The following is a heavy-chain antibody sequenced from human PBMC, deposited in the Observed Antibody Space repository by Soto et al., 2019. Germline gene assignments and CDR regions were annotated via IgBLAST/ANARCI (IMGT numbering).Heavy chain of an antibody. D-gene: IGHD2-15*01. V-gene: IGHV3-23*01. Sequence: VPLLESGGGLVQPGGSLRLSCAASGFTFSSYAMRWVRQAPGKGLGWVSAISGSGGSTYYSDSVKGRCTISRDNSRNTLYLEINSLRAEDTAVYYWAKDPYSWDYGDYWGQGNLVTGSS. CDR2: ISGSGGST. CDR1: GFTFSSYA. CDR3: AKDPYSWDYGDY. J-gene: IGHJ4*02.